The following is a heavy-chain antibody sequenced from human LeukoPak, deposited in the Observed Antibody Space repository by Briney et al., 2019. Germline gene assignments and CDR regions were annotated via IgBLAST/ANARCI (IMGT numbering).Heavy chain of an antibody. CDR2: ISDDGSRQ. V-gene: IGHV3-30*15. CDR3: VREQPGDGWSGFDY. D-gene: IGHD6-19*01. J-gene: IGHJ4*02. CDR1: GFTFRSYA. Sequence: GGSLRLSCAASGFTFRSYAMHWVRQAPGKGLECVAVISDDGSRQHYADFLEGRFTISRDNSKNTVSLQMSSLTSEDTAVYFCVREQPGDGWSGFDYWGQGTLVTVSS.